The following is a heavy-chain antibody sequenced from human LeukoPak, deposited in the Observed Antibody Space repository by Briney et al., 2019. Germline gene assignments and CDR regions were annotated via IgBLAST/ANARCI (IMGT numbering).Heavy chain of an antibody. CDR3: ARTPLYSSGWYHTDY. J-gene: IGHJ4*02. D-gene: IGHD6-19*01. Sequence: GESLKISCQGSGYSFTSYWISWVRQMPGKGLEWMGRIDPSDSYTNYSPSFQGHVTISADKSISTAYLQWSSLKASDTAMYYCARTPLYSSGWYHTDYWSQGTLVTVSS. V-gene: IGHV5-10-1*01. CDR2: IDPSDSYT. CDR1: GYSFTSYW.